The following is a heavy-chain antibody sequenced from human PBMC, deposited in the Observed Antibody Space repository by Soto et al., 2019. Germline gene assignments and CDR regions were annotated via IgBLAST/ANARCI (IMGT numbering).Heavy chain of an antibody. J-gene: IGHJ4*02. V-gene: IGHV3-15*01. CDR2: IKSKPVGGTI. Sequence: GGSLRLSCAGSGFIFSNAWMSWVRQAPGKGLEWVGRIKSKPVGGTIDYAAPVKGRFTISRDDSKNMVYLQMNSLKTEDTAVYYCAIDSNDLLVVPAGFDYWGQGTLVTVSS. D-gene: IGHD2-2*01. CDR1: GFIFSNAW. CDR3: AIDSNDLLVVPAGFDY.